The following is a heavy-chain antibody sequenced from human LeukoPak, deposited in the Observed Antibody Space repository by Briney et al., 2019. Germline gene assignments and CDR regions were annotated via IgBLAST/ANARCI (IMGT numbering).Heavy chain of an antibody. V-gene: IGHV3-48*01. CDR2: INLNSRTI. CDR1: GFTFSSYE. Sequence: GGSLRLSCAASGFTFSSYEMNWVRQAPGKGLEWVSYINLNSRTIDYADSVRGRFTISRDNAKSSLYLQMNSLRAEDTAVYYCARGGAARPDYWGQGTLVTVFS. D-gene: IGHD6-6*01. J-gene: IGHJ4*02. CDR3: ARGGAARPDY.